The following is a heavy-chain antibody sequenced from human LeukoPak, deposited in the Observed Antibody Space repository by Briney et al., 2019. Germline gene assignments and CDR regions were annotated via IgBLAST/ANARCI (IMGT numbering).Heavy chain of an antibody. J-gene: IGHJ5*02. CDR1: GGSISSYY. V-gene: IGHV4-59*01. Sequence: SETLSLTCTVSGGSISSYYWSWIRQPPGKGLEWIGYIYYSGSTNYNPSLKSRVTISVDTSKNQFSLKLSSVTAADTAVYYCARVAKTGTTTWFDPWGQGTLVTVSS. D-gene: IGHD1-1*01. CDR2: IYYSGST. CDR3: ARVAKTGTTTWFDP.